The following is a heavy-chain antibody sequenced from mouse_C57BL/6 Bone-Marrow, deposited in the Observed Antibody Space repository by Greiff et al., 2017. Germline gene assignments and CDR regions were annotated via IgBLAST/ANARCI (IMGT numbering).Heavy chain of an antibody. V-gene: IGHV1-55*01. D-gene: IGHD1-1*01. J-gene: IGHJ2*01. CDR2: IYPGSGST. CDR1: GYTFTSYW. CDR3: TRCKPKLLRYYFDY. Sequence: QVQLKEPGAELVKPGASVKMSCKASGYTFTSYWITWVKQRPGQGLEWIGDIYPGSGSTNYNEKFKSKATLTVDTSSSTAYMQLSCLTSEDSAVYYCTRCKPKLLRYYFDYWGQGTTLTVSS.